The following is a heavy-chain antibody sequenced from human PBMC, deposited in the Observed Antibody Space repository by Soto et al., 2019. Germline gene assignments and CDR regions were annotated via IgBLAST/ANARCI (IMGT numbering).Heavy chain of an antibody. CDR2: ISYDGSNK. Sequence: QVQLVESGGGVVQPGRSLRLSCAASGFTFSSYGMHWVRQAPGKGLEWVAVISYDGSNKYYADSVKGRFTISRDNSKNTLYRQMNSLRAEDTAVYYWAKDRDGANPLSDLGYWGQGTLVTVST. V-gene: IGHV3-30*18. CDR1: GFTFSSYG. D-gene: IGHD4-17*01. CDR3: AKDRDGANPLSDLGY. J-gene: IGHJ4*02.